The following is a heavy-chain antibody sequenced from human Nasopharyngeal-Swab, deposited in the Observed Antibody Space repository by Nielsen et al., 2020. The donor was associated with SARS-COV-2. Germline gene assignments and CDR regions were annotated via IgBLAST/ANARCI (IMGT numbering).Heavy chain of an antibody. Sequence: SETLSLTCTVSGGSISSGGYYWSWIRQHPGKGLEWIGYIYYSGSTYYNPSLKSRVTISVDTSKNQFSLKLSSVTAADTAVYYCARQNYYDSSGYWWFDPWGQGTLVTVSS. CDR1: GGSISSGGYY. CDR2: IYYSGST. D-gene: IGHD3-22*01. V-gene: IGHV4-31*03. J-gene: IGHJ5*02. CDR3: ARQNYYDSSGYWWFDP.